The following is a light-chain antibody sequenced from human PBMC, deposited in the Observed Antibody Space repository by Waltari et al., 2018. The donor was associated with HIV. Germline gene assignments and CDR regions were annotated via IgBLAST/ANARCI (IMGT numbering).Light chain of an antibody. Sequence: QSALTQPASVSGSLGQSITISCTGTSSDVGGYNYVSWYQHHPGKAPKLMIYEVTNRPSGVSNRFPGSKSGNTASLTISGLQAEDESDYYCTSYTSSSTLVVFGGGTNLTVL. CDR1: SSDVGGYNY. J-gene: IGLJ2*01. CDR2: EVT. V-gene: IGLV2-14*01. CDR3: TSYTSSSTLVV.